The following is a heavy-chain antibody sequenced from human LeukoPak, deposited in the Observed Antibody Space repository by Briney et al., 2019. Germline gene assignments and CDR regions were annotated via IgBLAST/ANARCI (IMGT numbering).Heavy chain of an antibody. Sequence: EASVKVSCKASGYTFTSYDINWVRQATGQGLEWMGWMNPNSGNTGYAQKFQGRVTMTRNTSISTAYMELSSLRSEDSAVYYCARGGNHYDSSGSGLFDPWGQGTLVTVSS. CDR3: ARGGNHYDSSGSGLFDP. CDR2: MNPNSGNT. V-gene: IGHV1-8*01. J-gene: IGHJ5*02. CDR1: GYTFTSYD. D-gene: IGHD3-22*01.